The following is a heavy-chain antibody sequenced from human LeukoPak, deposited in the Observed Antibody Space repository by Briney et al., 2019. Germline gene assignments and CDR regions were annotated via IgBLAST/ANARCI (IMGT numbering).Heavy chain of an antibody. V-gene: IGHV4-39*01. J-gene: IGHJ6*02. CDR2: IYYSGST. D-gene: IGHD4-17*01. Sequence: SETLSLTCTVSGGSISSSSYYWGWIRQPPGKGLEWIGSIYYSGSTYYNPSLKSRVTISVDTSKNQFSLKLSSATAADTAVYYCARHPDYGRYYYYYGMDVWGQGTTVTVSS. CDR1: GGSISSSSYY. CDR3: ARHPDYGRYYYYYGMDV.